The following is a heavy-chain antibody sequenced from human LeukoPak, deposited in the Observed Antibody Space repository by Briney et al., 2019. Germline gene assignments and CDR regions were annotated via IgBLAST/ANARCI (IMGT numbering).Heavy chain of an antibody. D-gene: IGHD6-13*01. CDR1: GFTFRSYS. CDR2: ISSSSSYI. J-gene: IGHJ4*02. Sequence: GGSLRLSCPASGFTFRSYSMNWVRQAPGKGLEGVSSISSSSSYIYYADSVKGRFTISRDNAKNSLYLQMNSLRAEDTAVYYCAKFIAAPFYFDYWGQGTLVTVSS. V-gene: IGHV3-21*01. CDR3: AKFIAAPFYFDY.